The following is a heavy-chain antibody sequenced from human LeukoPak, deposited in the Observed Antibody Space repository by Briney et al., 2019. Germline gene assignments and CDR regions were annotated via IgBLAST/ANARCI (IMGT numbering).Heavy chain of an antibody. V-gene: IGHV1-46*01. Sequence: ASVKVSCKASGYTFTSNYIHWVRQAPGQGLEWMGMIYPRDGSTSYAQKFQGRVTVTRDTSTSTVHMELSGLRSEDTAVYYCARDQEAFDYWGQGTLVTVSS. CDR3: ARDQEAFDY. J-gene: IGHJ4*02. CDR1: GYTFTSNY. CDR2: IYPRDGST.